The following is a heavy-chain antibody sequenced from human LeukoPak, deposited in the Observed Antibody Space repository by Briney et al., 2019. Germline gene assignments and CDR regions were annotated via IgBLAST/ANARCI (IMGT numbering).Heavy chain of an antibody. Sequence: PGGSLRLSCAGSGFTFSTYWMHWVRQAPGKGLVWVSRISSDGRSTSYADSVKGRFTISRDNAKNTLSLQMNSLRAEDTAVYYCARGGMVTFGAVLDYWGQGTLVTVSS. V-gene: IGHV3-74*01. J-gene: IGHJ4*02. CDR3: ARGGMVTFGAVLDY. D-gene: IGHD3-16*01. CDR2: ISSDGRST. CDR1: GFTFSTYW.